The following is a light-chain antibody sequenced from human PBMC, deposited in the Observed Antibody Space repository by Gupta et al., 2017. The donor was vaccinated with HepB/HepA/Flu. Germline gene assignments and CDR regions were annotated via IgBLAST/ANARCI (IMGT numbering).Light chain of an antibody. CDR3: ETGDSDVWV. Sequence: PVLPPSSSASGSLGSSVKLTCTLSSGYSSDIIEWHQQQPGRAPRYLMRVDGGGSYNTGSADPGRFSSSSSGTNRDLTIANREADAEDDYDWETGDSDVWVFGGGTKLTVV. V-gene: IGLV4-60*03. CDR2: VDGGGSY. J-gene: IGLJ3*02. CDR1: SGYSSDI.